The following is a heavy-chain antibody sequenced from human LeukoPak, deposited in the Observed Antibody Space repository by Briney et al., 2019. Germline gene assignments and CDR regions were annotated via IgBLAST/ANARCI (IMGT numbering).Heavy chain of an antibody. D-gene: IGHD3-22*01. Sequence: SETLSLTCTVSGGSISSGNFFWTWIRQPAGKGLEWIGRIYTGGSTNYNPSLKSRVTISLDTSRNQFSLNLSSVTAADTAVYYCAREQWAYRSYYASSGYHDYWGQGTLVTVSS. CDR2: IYTGGST. J-gene: IGHJ4*02. CDR3: AREQWAYRSYYASSGYHDY. V-gene: IGHV4-61*02. CDR1: GGSISSGNFF.